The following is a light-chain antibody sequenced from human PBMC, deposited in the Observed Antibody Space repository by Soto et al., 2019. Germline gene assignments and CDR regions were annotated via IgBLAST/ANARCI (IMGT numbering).Light chain of an antibody. Sequence: QSALTQPASVSGSPGQSITISCTGTSSDVGGYNYVSWYQQHPGQAPKLMISEVSNRPSGVSHRFSGSKSGNTASLTISGLQAEDEADYYCSSYTSSGPVFGGGTKLTVL. CDR3: SSYTSSGPV. V-gene: IGLV2-14*01. CDR1: SSDVGGYNY. J-gene: IGLJ2*01. CDR2: EVS.